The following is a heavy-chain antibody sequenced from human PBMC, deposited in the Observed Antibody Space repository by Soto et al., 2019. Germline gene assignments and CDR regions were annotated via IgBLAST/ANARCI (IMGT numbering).Heavy chain of an antibody. CDR1: GGTFSSYA. CDR3: ARDPRITIFGVVINYYYYYGMDV. D-gene: IGHD3-3*01. J-gene: IGHJ6*02. Sequence: SVKVSCKASGGTFSSYAISWVRQAPGQGLEWMGGIIPIFGTANYAQKFQGRVTITADESTSTAYMELSSLRSEDTAVYYCARDPRITIFGVVINYYYYYGMDVWGQGTTVTVSS. CDR2: IIPIFGTA. V-gene: IGHV1-69*13.